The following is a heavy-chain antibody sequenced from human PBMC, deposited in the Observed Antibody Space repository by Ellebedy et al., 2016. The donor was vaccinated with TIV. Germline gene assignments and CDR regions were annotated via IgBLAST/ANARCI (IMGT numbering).Heavy chain of an antibody. D-gene: IGHD2-15*01. CDR3: ARNRYCSGGDCYALCY. V-gene: IGHV3-74*01. Sequence: GESLKISCAASGFTFSSYWMHWVRQAPGKRLVWVSRITTDGSSTTYADSVQGRFTISRDNAKNTLYLQMNSLRAEDTAVYYCARNRYCSGGDCYALCYWGQGTLVTVSS. CDR1: GFTFSSYW. CDR2: ITTDGSST. J-gene: IGHJ4*02.